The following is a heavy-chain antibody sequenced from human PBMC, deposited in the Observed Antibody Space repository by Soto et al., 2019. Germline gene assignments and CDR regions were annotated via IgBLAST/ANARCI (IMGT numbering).Heavy chain of an antibody. J-gene: IGHJ3*02. CDR3: ARSQWPDAFDI. CDR2: IIPILGIA. CDR1: GGTFSSYT. D-gene: IGHD6-19*01. Sequence: EASVKVSCKASGGTFSSYTISWVRQAPGQGLEWMGRIIPILGIANYAQKFQGRVTITADKSTSTAYMELSSLRSEDTAVYYCARSQWPDAFDIWGQGTMVTVSS. V-gene: IGHV1-69*02.